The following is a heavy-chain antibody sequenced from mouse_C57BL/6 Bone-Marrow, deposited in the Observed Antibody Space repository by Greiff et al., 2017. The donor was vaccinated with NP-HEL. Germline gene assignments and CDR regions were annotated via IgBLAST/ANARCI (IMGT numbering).Heavy chain of an antibody. CDR3: ARGYYFDY. V-gene: IGHV5-12*01. CDR1: GFTFSDYY. J-gene: IGHJ2*01. Sequence: EVHLVESGGGLVQPGGSLKLSCAASGFTFSDYYMYWVRQTPEKRLEWVAYISNGGGSTYYPDTVKGRFTISSDNAKNTLYLQMSRLKSEDTAMYYCARGYYFDYWGQGTTLTVSS. CDR2: ISNGGGST.